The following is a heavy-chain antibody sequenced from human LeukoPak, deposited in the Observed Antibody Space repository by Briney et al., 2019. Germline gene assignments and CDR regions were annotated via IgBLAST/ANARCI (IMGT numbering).Heavy chain of an antibody. Sequence: GASVKVSCTASGGTFSSYAISWVRQAPGQGLEWMGGIIPIFGTANYAQKFQGRVTITADESTSTAYMELSSLRSEDTAVYYCARAIAVAASYYYYGMDVWGQGTTVTVSS. CDR2: IIPIFGTA. D-gene: IGHD6-19*01. V-gene: IGHV1-69*13. CDR1: GGTFSSYA. CDR3: ARAIAVAASYYYYGMDV. J-gene: IGHJ6*02.